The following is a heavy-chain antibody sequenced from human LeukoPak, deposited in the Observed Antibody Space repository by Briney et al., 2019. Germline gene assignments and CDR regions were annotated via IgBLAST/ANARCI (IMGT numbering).Heavy chain of an antibody. J-gene: IGHJ6*02. CDR2: IMQDGSEK. V-gene: IGHV3-7*01. CDR3: ARVGIWFGELLQIYYYGMDV. D-gene: IGHD3-10*01. Sequence: GGSLRLSCAASGFTFSSYWMSWVRQAPGKGLEWVAKIMQDGSEKYYVDSVKGRFTISRDNAKNSLYLQMNSLRAEDTAVYYCARVGIWFGELLQIYYYGMDVWGQGTTVTVSS. CDR1: GFTFSSYW.